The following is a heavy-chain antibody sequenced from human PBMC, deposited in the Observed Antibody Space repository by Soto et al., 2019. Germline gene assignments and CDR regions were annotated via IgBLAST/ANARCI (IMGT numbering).Heavy chain of an antibody. CDR3: ARTPLWRHVPQDYGMDV. CDR1: GYPFNGYY. Sequence: QVQLVQSGAEVKKPGASVTVSCKASGYPFNGYYIHRVRKAPGQGPDWMGRVSAKTGETHYILKFQGRATMTPETATSTAYMELSGLRYDDTPVYYCARTPLWRHVPQDYGMDVWCRGTTVTVS. D-gene: IGHD2-21*01. CDR2: VSAKTGET. J-gene: IGHJ6*02. V-gene: IGHV1-2*02.